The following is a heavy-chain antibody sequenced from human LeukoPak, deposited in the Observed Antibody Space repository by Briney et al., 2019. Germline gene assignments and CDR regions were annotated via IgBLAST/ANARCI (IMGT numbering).Heavy chain of an antibody. CDR3: ARDGRNGYEDDY. Sequence: GGSLRLSCAASGFTVSSNYMSWVRQAPGKGLEWVSVIYSGGSTYYADSVKGRFTISRDNAKNSLFLQMNSLRAEDTAVYYCARDGRNGYEDDYWGQGTLVTVSS. CDR1: GFTVSSNY. D-gene: IGHD5-12*01. CDR2: IYSGGST. V-gene: IGHV3-53*01. J-gene: IGHJ4*02.